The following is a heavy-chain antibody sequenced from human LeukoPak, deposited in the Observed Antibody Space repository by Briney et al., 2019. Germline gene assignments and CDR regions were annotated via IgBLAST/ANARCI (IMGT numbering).Heavy chain of an antibody. CDR2: IYSGGST. V-gene: IGHV3-53*01. CDR3: ARDRLRAPHYYYYGMDV. CDR1: GFTVSSNY. Sequence: GSLRLSCAASGFTVSSNYMSWVRQAPGKGLEWVSVIYSGGSTYYADSVKGRFTISRGNSKNTLYLQMNSLRAEDTAVYYCARDRLRAPHYYYYGMDVWGQGTTVTVSS. J-gene: IGHJ6*02.